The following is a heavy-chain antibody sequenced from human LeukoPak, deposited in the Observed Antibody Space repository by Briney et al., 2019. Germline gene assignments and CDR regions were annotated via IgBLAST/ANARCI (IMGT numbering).Heavy chain of an antibody. V-gene: IGHV4-34*01. Sequence: SXTLSLTCAVYGGSFSGYYWNWIRQPPGKGLEWIGEINHSGSTNYNPSLKSRVTISVDTSKNQFSLKLISVTAADTAVYYCARGRAPLDYWGQGTLVTVSS. CDR2: INHSGST. CDR3: ARGRAPLDY. CDR1: GGSFSGYY. J-gene: IGHJ4*02.